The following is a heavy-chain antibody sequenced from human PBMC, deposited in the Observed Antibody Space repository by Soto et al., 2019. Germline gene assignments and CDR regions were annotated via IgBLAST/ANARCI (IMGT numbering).Heavy chain of an antibody. D-gene: IGHD6-6*01. J-gene: IGHJ6*02. CDR1: GFTFSDYY. V-gene: IGHV3-23*01. CDR2: ISGSGGST. Sequence: GGSLRLSCAASGFTFSDYYMSWIRQAPGKGLEWVSAISGSGGSTYYADSVKGRFTISRDNSKNTLYLQMNSLRAEDTAVYYCARKKGSIAARHSYYYYGMDVWGQGTTVTVSS. CDR3: ARKKGSIAARHSYYYYGMDV.